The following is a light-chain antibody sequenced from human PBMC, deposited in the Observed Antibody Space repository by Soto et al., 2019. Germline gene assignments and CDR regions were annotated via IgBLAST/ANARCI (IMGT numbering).Light chain of an antibody. CDR3: QQANSFPRT. CDR2: TGS. Sequence: DIQMTQSPSSVSASVGDRVSITCRASQGISSWLAWYQQTPGRATKLLIYTGSSLQSGVPSRVSGTGAGTDFNLSISSLQPEDVATYYCQQANSFPRTFGGGTKVELK. CDR1: QGISSW. V-gene: IGKV1-12*01. J-gene: IGKJ4*02.